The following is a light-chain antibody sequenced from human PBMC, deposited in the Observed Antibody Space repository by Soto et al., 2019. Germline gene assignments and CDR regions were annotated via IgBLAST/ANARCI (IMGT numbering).Light chain of an antibody. V-gene: IGLV2-14*01. CDR3: GSYTSSSTLE. CDR1: SSDVGGYNF. J-gene: IGLJ2*01. Sequence: QSVPTQPASVSGSPGQSITISCTGTSSDVGGYNFVTWFQKHPGKAPKLMIYDVSKPSGVSNRFSGSKSGNTAYLTISGLQAEDEADYYCGSYTSSSTLEFGGGTKVTVL. CDR2: DVS.